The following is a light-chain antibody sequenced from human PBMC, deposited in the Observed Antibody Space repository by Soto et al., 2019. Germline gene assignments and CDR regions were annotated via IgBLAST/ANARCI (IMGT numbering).Light chain of an antibody. V-gene: IGKV1-27*01. CDR3: QKYSSVPV. CDR1: QGIRNY. J-gene: IGKJ3*01. CDR2: AAS. Sequence: DIQMTQSPTSLYASVGDRVTITCRASQGIRNYVAWYQQIPGKAPKLLIYAASTLQSGVPSRFSGSGSGTDFTLTINGLQPEDVATYSGQKYSSVPVFGPGTKVEIK.